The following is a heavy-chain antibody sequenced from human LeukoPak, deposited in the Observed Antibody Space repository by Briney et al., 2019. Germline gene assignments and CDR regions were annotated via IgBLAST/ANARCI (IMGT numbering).Heavy chain of an antibody. D-gene: IGHD3-3*01. CDR1: GFTFSSYG. J-gene: IGHJ4*02. CDR3: AKDAVFGVVPYYFDY. V-gene: IGHV3-30*02. CDR2: IRYDGNNK. Sequence: GGSLRLSRAASGFTFSSYGMHWVRQAPGKGLEWVAFIRYDGNNKYYADSGKGRFTISRDNSKNTLYLQMNSLRAEDTAVYYCAKDAVFGVVPYYFDYWGQGTLVTVSS.